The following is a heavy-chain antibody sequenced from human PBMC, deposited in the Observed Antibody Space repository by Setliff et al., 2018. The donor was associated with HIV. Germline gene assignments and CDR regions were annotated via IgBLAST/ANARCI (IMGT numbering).Heavy chain of an antibody. CDR3: ARVQMAYAAFDV. Sequence: TLSLTCTVSGGSISTYYWSWIRQPPGKGLEWIGSIYFTGSSDNYPSLKSRVTLSVDTSKHQFSLKLSSVTAADTAVYYCARVQMAYAAFDVWGQGTMVTVSS. V-gene: IGHV4-59*01. CDR2: IYFTGSS. J-gene: IGHJ3*01. CDR1: GGSISTYY. D-gene: IGHD4-17*01.